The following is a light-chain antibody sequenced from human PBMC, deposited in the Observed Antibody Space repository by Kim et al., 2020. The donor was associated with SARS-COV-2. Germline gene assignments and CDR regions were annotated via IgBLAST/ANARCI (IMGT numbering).Light chain of an antibody. Sequence: GVTLSCPGSSSNIGAGYDVHWYQQLPGTAPKLLIYGNSNRPSGVPDRFSGSKSGTSASLAITGLQAEDEADYYCQSYDSSLSGWVFGGGTQLTVL. V-gene: IGLV1-40*01. J-gene: IGLJ3*02. CDR2: GNS. CDR1: SSNIGAGYD. CDR3: QSYDSSLSGWV.